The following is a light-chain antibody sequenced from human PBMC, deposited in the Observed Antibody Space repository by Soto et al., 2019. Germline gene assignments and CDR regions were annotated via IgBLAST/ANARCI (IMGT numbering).Light chain of an antibody. J-gene: IGKJ1*01. CDR2: DAS. CDR3: QQYNTDGT. CDR1: QSISSW. Sequence: DIQITQSPSTLSASVGDRVTITCRASQSISSWLAWYQQKPGKAPKLLIYDASSLESGVPSRFSGSGPGTEFTLTTSSLQPDDFATYYCQQYNTDGTFGQGTKVDIK. V-gene: IGKV1-5*01.